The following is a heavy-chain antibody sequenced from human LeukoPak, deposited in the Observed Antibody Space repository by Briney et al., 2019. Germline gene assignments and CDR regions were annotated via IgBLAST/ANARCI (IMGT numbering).Heavy chain of an antibody. V-gene: IGHV1-69*13. D-gene: IGHD1-26*01. CDR2: IIPIFGTA. CDR3: ARDGMSGSYLGVDY. Sequence: SVKVSCRASGGTFSSYAISWVRQAPGQGLEWMGGIIPIFGTANYAQKFQGRVTITADESTSTAYMELSSLRSEDTAVYYCARDGMSGSYLGVDYWGQGTLVTVSS. CDR1: GGTFSSYA. J-gene: IGHJ4*02.